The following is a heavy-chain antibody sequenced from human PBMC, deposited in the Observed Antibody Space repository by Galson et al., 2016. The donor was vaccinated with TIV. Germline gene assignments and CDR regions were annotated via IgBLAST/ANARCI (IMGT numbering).Heavy chain of an antibody. CDR2: INHGGST. D-gene: IGHD2-2*01. CDR1: GGSFSGYY. V-gene: IGHV4-34*09. J-gene: IGHJ5*02. CDR3: ARGVYCTSSDCFFGWFDP. Sequence: LTCAAYGGSFSGYYWSWIRQSPGEGLEWIGEINHGGSTNYNPSLKNRISISVDTSKKHLSLKLSSVTAADTAVYYCARGVYCTSSDCFFGWFDPWGQGTLVTVSS.